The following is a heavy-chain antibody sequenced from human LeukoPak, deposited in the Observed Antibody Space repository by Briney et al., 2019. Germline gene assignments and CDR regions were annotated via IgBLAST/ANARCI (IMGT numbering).Heavy chain of an antibody. CDR2: ISPNSGDT. J-gene: IGHJ3*01. CDR1: GYTFTGYY. CDR3: ARWTTLLTD. D-gene: IGHD2-15*01. Sequence: GASVKVSCKTSGYTFTGYYIHWVRQSPGQGLEWMGWISPNSGDTNYAQKFQGRATMTRDTSISTVYMELSSLRSDDTAVYCCARWTTLLTDWGQGTMVTVSS. V-gene: IGHV1-2*02.